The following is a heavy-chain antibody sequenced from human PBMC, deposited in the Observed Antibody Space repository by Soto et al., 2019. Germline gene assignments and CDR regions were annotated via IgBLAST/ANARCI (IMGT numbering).Heavy chain of an antibody. Sequence: PSATRSITRTFSGGSITSYNRSWIRQPPGKGLEWIGYVHNSGSTSYNHSLQSRVTISADVSKHQFSLHLRSVTAADTAVYYCARRWSGSDYWGHGTLV. CDR2: VHNSGST. CDR1: GGSITSYN. J-gene: IGHJ4*01. V-gene: IGHV4-59*01. D-gene: IGHD3-10*01. CDR3: ARRWSGSDY.